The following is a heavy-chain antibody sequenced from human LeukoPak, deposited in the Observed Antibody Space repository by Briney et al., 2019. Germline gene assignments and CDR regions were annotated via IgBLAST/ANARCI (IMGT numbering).Heavy chain of an antibody. Sequence: SETLSLTCTVSGGSISSGDFYWSWIRQPPGKGLEWIGYIYYSGSTNYNPSLKSRVTISVDTSKNQFSLKLSSVTAADTAVYYCARDLLPGENAFDIWGQGTMVTVSS. CDR2: IYYSGST. CDR1: GGSISSGDFY. J-gene: IGHJ3*02. V-gene: IGHV4-61*08. D-gene: IGHD3-10*01. CDR3: ARDLLPGENAFDI.